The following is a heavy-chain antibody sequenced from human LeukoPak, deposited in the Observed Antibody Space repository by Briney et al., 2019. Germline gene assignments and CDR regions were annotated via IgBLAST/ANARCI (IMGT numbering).Heavy chain of an antibody. D-gene: IGHD3-10*01. Sequence: PSETLSLTCTVSGGSISSYYWSWIRQPPGKGLEWIGYIYYSGSANYNPSLKSRVTMSVDTSKNQFSLKLSSVTAADTAVYYCARDPRVTMVRGADDAFDIWGQGTMVTVSS. CDR2: IYYSGSA. CDR3: ARDPRVTMVRGADDAFDI. CDR1: GGSISSYY. J-gene: IGHJ3*02. V-gene: IGHV4-59*12.